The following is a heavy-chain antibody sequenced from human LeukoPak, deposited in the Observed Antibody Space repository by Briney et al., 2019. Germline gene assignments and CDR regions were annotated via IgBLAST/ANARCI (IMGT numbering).Heavy chain of an antibody. Sequence: SETLSLTCTVSGGSISSSSYYWGWIRQPPGKGLEWIGYIYYSGSTYYNPSLKSRVTISVDTSKNQFSLKLSSVTAADTAVYYCASRGYSYGRNFDYWGQGTLVTVSS. J-gene: IGHJ4*02. CDR2: IYYSGST. D-gene: IGHD5-18*01. CDR1: GGSISSSSYY. V-gene: IGHV4-30-4*08. CDR3: ASRGYSYGRNFDY.